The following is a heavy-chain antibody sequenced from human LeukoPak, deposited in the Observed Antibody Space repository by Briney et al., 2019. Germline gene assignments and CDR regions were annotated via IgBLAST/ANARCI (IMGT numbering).Heavy chain of an antibody. CDR1: GFTFSTYC. CDR2: IGISGVTT. CDR3: ATYTTSRVFYM. Sequence: GGSLRLSCAASGFTFSTYCMSWVRQAPGKGLEWVSGIGISGVTTYYADSVKGRFTISRDNAKNSLYLQMNSLRAEDMAVYYCATYTTSRVFYMWGQGTTVAVSS. J-gene: IGHJ3*02. D-gene: IGHD2-2*02. V-gene: IGHV3-23*01.